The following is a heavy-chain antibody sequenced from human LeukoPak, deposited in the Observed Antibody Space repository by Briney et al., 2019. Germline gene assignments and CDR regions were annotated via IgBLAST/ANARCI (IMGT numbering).Heavy chain of an antibody. CDR1: GGSFSGFY. CDR2: IIHTGIT. D-gene: IGHD6-19*01. V-gene: IGHV4-34*01. J-gene: IGHJ4*02. Sequence: SETLSLTCAVYGGSFSGFYWTWIRQPPGEGLEWIGEIIHTGITNYNPSFSGRVTISLDTSKHQFSLKLSSVTAADTAVYYCARGLSSGWVDYWGQGTLVTVSS. CDR3: ARGLSSGWVDY.